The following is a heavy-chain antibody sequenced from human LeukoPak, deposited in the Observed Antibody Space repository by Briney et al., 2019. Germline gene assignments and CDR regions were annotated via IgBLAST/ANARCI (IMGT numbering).Heavy chain of an antibody. Sequence: PGGSLRLSCAASGSTFSSYSMNWVRQAPGKGLEWVSSISSSTSYIYYADSVKGRFTISRDNAKNSLYLQMNSLRAEDTAVYYCARDYDYVWGSYRIPFDYWGQGTLVTVSS. D-gene: IGHD3-16*02. J-gene: IGHJ4*02. CDR1: GSTFSSYS. V-gene: IGHV3-21*01. CDR3: ARDYDYVWGSYRIPFDY. CDR2: ISSSTSYI.